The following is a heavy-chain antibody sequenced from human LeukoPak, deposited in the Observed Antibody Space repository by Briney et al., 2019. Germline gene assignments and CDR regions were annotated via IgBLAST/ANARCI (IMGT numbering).Heavy chain of an antibody. CDR2: IFPADSDT. D-gene: IGHD3-10*01. Sequence: SGESLKISCQVSGYIFTHYWIGWVRQMPGKGLESMGIIFPADSDTTYSPSFRGQVTISADKSISTVYLHWSSLKASDTAMYYCARQSRDGSKTRGYYFDFWGQGTLVTVSS. CDR3: ARQSRDGSKTRGYYFDF. CDR1: GYIFTHYW. V-gene: IGHV5-51*01. J-gene: IGHJ4*02.